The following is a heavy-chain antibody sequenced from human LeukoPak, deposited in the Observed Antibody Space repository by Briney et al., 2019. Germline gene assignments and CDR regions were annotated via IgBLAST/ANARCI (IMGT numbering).Heavy chain of an antibody. Sequence: GESLKISCKGSGYSFTSYWIAWVRQMPGKGLEWMGIIYPGDSDTRYSPSFQGQVTISADKFISTAYLQWSSLKASDTAIYYCAYYDTSNYHGMMDWAQGTRVTVSS. D-gene: IGHD3-22*01. CDR3: AYYDTSNYHGMMD. CDR2: IYPGDSDT. CDR1: GYSFTSYW. V-gene: IGHV5-51*01. J-gene: IGHJ4*02.